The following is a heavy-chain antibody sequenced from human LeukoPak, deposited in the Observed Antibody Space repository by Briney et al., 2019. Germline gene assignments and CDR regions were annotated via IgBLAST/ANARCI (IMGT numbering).Heavy chain of an antibody. CDR3: AMTGNSLPFDY. CDR2: IYPGDSDI. J-gene: IGHJ4*02. CDR1: GYTFTSYW. Sequence: GESLKISCKGSGYTFTSYWIGWVRQMPGKGLEWVAIIYPGDSDIRYSPSFQGQVTVSADKSISTAYLQWSSLKASDAAMYYCAMTGNSLPFDYWGQGTLVTVSS. V-gene: IGHV5-51*01.